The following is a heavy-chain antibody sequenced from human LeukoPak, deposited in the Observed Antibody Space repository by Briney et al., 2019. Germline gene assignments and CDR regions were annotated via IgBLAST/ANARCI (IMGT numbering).Heavy chain of an antibody. CDR2: INPNSGGT. V-gene: IGHV1-2*02. J-gene: IGHJ4*02. CDR1: GYTFTGYY. Sequence: ASVKVSCKASGYTFTGYYMHWVRQAPGQGLEWMGWINPNSGGTSYAQKFQGRVTMTRDTSISTAYMELSRLRSDDTAVYYCAIKRITIFGVVRGDFDYWGQGTLVTVSS. D-gene: IGHD3-3*01. CDR3: AIKRITIFGVVRGDFDY.